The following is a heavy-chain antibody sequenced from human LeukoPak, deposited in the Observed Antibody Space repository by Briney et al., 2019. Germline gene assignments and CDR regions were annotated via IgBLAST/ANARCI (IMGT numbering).Heavy chain of an antibody. CDR1: GGSISSYY. J-gene: IGHJ5*02. CDR3: ARAQITTSGSNWFDP. D-gene: IGHD4-11*01. CDR2: IYYSGST. Sequence: SETLSLTCTVSGGSISSYYWSWIRQPPGKGLEWIGYIYYSGSTNYNPPLKSRVTISVDTSKNQFSLKLSSVTAADTAVYYCARAQITTSGSNWFDPWGQGTLVTVSS. V-gene: IGHV4-59*01.